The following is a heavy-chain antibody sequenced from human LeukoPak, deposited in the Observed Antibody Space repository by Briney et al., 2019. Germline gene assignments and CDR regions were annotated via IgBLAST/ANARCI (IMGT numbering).Heavy chain of an antibody. CDR2: FYYGEST. CDR1: RGSIRSYY. V-gene: IGHV4-59*01. D-gene: IGHD3-10*01. CDR3: ASGSGSYYFVY. Sequence: SETLSLTCTVSRGSIRSYYWSWIRPSPEKGLEWIGSFYYGESTKYNPSLKSRVSISVDTSKTQVSLKLNSINAADTAVYYCASGSGSYYFVYWGQGVLVTVSS. J-gene: IGHJ4*02.